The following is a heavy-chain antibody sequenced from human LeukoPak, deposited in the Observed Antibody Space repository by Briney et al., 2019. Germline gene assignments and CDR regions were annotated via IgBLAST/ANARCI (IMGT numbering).Heavy chain of an antibody. Sequence: GGSLRLSCAAPGFTFSSYAMSWVRQAPGKGLEWVSAISGSGGSTYYADSVKGRFTISRDNSKNTLYLQMNSLRAEDTAVYYCAKANDDFWSGYSNFDYWGQGTLVTVSS. CDR1: GFTFSSYA. J-gene: IGHJ4*02. CDR2: ISGSGGST. V-gene: IGHV3-23*01. CDR3: AKANDDFWSGYSNFDY. D-gene: IGHD3-3*01.